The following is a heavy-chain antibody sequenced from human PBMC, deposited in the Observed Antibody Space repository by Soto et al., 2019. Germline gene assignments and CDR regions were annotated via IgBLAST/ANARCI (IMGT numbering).Heavy chain of an antibody. CDR2: ISHSGSV. CDR1: GGSISSNYF. J-gene: IGHJ4*02. CDR3: ARSFGWYAIDY. D-gene: IGHD6-19*01. V-gene: IGHV4-4*02. Sequence: QVLLQESGPGLVQPSGTLSLSCAVSGGSISSNYFWGWVRQPPGKGLEWVGDISHSGSVNYNPSLKSRVTISIYKSKNQFSLKLNSVTAADTAVYYCARSFGWYAIDYWGQGTLVIVSS.